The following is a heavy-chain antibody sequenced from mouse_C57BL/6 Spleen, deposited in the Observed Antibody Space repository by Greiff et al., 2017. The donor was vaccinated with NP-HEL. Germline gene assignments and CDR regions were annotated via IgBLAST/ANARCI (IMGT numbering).Heavy chain of an antibody. CDR3: ARDADYYGSSYWYFDV. D-gene: IGHD1-1*01. CDR1: GISITTGNYR. CDR2: IYYSGTI. V-gene: IGHV3-5*01. Sequence: EVQVVESGPGLVKPSQTVFLTCTVTGISITTGNYRWSWIRQFPGNKLEWIGYIYYSGTITYNPSLTSRTTITRDTPKNQFFLEMNSLTAEDTATYYCARDADYYGSSYWYFDVWGTGTTVTVSS. J-gene: IGHJ1*03.